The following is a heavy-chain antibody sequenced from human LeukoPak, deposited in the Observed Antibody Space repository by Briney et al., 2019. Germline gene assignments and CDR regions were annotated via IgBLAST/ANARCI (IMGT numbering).Heavy chain of an antibody. V-gene: IGHV1-69*13. CDR1: GGTFSSYA. Sequence: GASVKVSCKASGGTFSSYAISWVRQAPGQGLEWMGGIIPIFGTANYAQKFQGRVTITADESTSTAYMELSSLRSEDTAVYYCARAGEVSCSSTSCYLSQLWLLHYYYYGMDVWGQGTTVTVSS. D-gene: IGHD2-2*01. CDR3: ARAGEVSCSSTSCYLSQLWLLHYYYYGMDV. CDR2: IIPIFGTA. J-gene: IGHJ6*02.